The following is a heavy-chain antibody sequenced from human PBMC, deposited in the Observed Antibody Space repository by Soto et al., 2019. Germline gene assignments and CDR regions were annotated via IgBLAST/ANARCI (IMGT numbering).Heavy chain of an antibody. CDR2: IYYSGST. Sequence: SETLSLTCTFSGDSISSYYWSWIRQPPGKGLEWIGYIYYSGSTNYNPSLKSRVTISVDRSKNQFSLKLSSVTAADTAVYYCARENNVLPGGYFDYWGQGTLVTVSS. V-gene: IGHV4-59*12. CDR3: ARENNVLPGGYFDY. D-gene: IGHD3-10*01. CDR1: GDSISSYY. J-gene: IGHJ4*02.